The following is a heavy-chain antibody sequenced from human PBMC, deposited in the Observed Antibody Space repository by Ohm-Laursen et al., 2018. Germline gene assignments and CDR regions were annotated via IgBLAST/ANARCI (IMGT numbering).Heavy chain of an antibody. CDR3: ACRSSSSGFDY. Sequence: ASVKVSCKASGYTFTSYYMHWVRQAPGQGLEWLGIINPSGGSTGYAQKFHGRVTMTRDTSTSTVYMELSSLRSEDTAVYYCACRSSSSGFDYWGQGTLVTVSS. D-gene: IGHD6-6*01. CDR1: GYTFTSYY. CDR2: INPSGGST. J-gene: IGHJ4*02. V-gene: IGHV1-46*01.